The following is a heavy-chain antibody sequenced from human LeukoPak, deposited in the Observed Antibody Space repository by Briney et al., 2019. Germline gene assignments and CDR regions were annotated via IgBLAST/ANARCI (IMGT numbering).Heavy chain of an antibody. Sequence: PGGSLRLSCAASGFTFSSYGMHWVRQAPGKGLEWVAFIRYDGANKYYADSVKGRFTISRDNSKNTLYLQMNSLRAEDTAIYYCAKDLYRLLSAPYYFDYWGQGTLVTVSS. CDR2: IRYDGANK. CDR3: AKDLYRLLSAPYYFDY. V-gene: IGHV3-30*02. CDR1: GFTFSSYG. D-gene: IGHD2-2*01. J-gene: IGHJ4*02.